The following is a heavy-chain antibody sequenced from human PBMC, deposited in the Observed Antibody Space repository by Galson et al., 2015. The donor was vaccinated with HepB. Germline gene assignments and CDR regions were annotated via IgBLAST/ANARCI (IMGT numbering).Heavy chain of an antibody. CDR3: AKDSRFSYAGLSVNYYYFYMDV. J-gene: IGHJ6*03. V-gene: IGHV3-30*18. CDR1: GFTFSSYG. CDR2: ISYDGSDK. Sequence: SLRLSCAASGFTFSSYGIHWVRQAPGKGLEWVAVISYDGSDKKYADSVKGRFTISRDNSKNTLSLQMNSLRAEDTAVYYCAKDSRFSYAGLSVNYYYFYMDVWGKGTTVTVSS. D-gene: IGHD5-18*01.